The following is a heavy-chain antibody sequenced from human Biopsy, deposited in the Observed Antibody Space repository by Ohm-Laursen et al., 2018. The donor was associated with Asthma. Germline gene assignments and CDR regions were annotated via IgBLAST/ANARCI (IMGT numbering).Heavy chain of an antibody. CDR3: ARCQVGYSSGWSLLLKKIYYSGMDV. CDR2: IMTVIAIT. J-gene: IGHJ6*02. V-gene: IGHV1-69*10. D-gene: IGHD6-19*01. CDR1: GGPFSYFA. Sequence: ASVKVSCTAPGGPFSYFAISWVRQAPGQGLEWLGGIMTVIAITSSGPKFQGRVTITADESTSTAYMEVTSRRSKDTAIYYCARCQVGYSSGWSLLLKKIYYSGMDVWGQGTAVTVSS.